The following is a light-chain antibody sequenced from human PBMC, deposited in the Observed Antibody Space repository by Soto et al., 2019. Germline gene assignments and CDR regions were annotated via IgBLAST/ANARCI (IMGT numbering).Light chain of an antibody. V-gene: IGKV1-5*01. CDR2: DAS. CDR3: QQYNSYPHT. Sequence: DTQMTQSPSTLSASVGDRVTISCRASQSIRSWLAWYQHKPGKAPKLLIYDASSLESGVPSRFSGSGYGTEFTLTISSLQPDDFGTYYCQQYNSYPHTFGQGTKVDIK. CDR1: QSIRSW. J-gene: IGKJ2*01.